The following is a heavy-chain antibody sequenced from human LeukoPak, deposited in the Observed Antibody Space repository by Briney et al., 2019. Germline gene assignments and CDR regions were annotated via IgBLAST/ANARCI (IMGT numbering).Heavy chain of an antibody. Sequence: PSETLSLTCAVYGGSFSGYYWSWIRQPPGKGLEWIGEINHSGSTNYNPSLKSRVTISVDTSKNQFSLKLSSVTAADTAVYYCASANYYDSSGYYPSDYYMDVWGKGTTVTVSS. CDR2: INHSGST. D-gene: IGHD3-22*01. V-gene: IGHV4-34*01. J-gene: IGHJ6*03. CDR1: GGSFSGYY. CDR3: ASANYYDSSGYYPSDYYMDV.